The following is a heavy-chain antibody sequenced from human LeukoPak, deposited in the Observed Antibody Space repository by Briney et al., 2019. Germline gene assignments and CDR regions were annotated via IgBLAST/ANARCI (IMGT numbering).Heavy chain of an antibody. CDR1: GFTFSSYS. Sequence: GGSLRLSCAASGFTFSSYSMNWVRQAPGKGLERVSSISSSSSYIYYADSVKGRFTISRDNAKNSLYLQMNSLRAEDTAVYYCARTPRGGSSGWYVLDYWGQGTLVTVSS. J-gene: IGHJ4*02. V-gene: IGHV3-21*01. D-gene: IGHD6-19*01. CDR3: ARTPRGGSSGWYVLDY. CDR2: ISSSSSYI.